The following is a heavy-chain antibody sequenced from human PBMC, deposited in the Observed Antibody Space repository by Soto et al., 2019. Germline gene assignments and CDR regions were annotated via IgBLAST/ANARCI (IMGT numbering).Heavy chain of an antibody. CDR1: GFTLSSYS. CDR3: AREGFTMVRGVFITAGFFDY. V-gene: IGHV3-23*01. D-gene: IGHD3-10*01. Sequence: EVQLLESGGGLVQPGGSLRLSCGASGFTLSSYSMSWVRQAPGKGLEWVSGISGTGGSINYADSMKGRFTISRDNSKNTLYLQMKSLRAEDTAVYYCAREGFTMVRGVFITAGFFDYWGQGTLVTVSS. J-gene: IGHJ4*02. CDR2: ISGTGGSI.